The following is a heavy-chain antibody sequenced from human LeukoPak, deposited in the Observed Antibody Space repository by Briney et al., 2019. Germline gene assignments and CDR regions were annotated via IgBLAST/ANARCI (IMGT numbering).Heavy chain of an antibody. V-gene: IGHV1-24*01. J-gene: IGHJ4*02. CDR3: ATSVDTAMVPHY. D-gene: IGHD5-18*01. CDR2: FDPEDGET. Sequence: ASVKVSCKVSGYTLTELSMHWVRQAPGKGLVWMGGFDPEDGETIYAQKFQGRVTMTEDTSTDTAYMELSRLRSEDTAVYYCATSVDTAMVPHYWGQGTLVTVSS. CDR1: GYTLTELS.